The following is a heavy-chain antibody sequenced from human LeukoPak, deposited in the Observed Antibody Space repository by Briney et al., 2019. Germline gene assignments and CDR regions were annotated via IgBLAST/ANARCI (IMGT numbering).Heavy chain of an antibody. V-gene: IGHV4-34*01. CDR2: IYHSGST. CDR3: ASGHPVLNWFDP. Sequence: GSLRLSCAASGFTFSDYYMSWVRQPPGKGLEWIGEIYHSGSTNYNPSLKSRVTISVDTSKNQFSLKLSSVTAADTAVYYCASGHPVLNWFDPWGQGTLVTVSS. J-gene: IGHJ5*02. CDR1: GFTFSDYY.